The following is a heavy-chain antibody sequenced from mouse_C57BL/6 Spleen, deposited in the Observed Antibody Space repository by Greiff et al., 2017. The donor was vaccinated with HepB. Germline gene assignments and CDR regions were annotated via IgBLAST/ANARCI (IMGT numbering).Heavy chain of an antibody. J-gene: IGHJ3*01. Sequence: VQLQQSGPGLVQPSQSLSITCTVSGFSLTSYGVHWVRQSPGKGLEWLGVIWRGGSTDYNAAFMSRLSITKDNYKSQVFFKMNSLQADDTAIYYCATYYYGSSYRFAYWGQGTLVTVSA. CDR1: GFSLTSYG. CDR3: ATYYYGSSYRFAY. D-gene: IGHD1-1*01. V-gene: IGHV2-5*01. CDR2: IWRGGST.